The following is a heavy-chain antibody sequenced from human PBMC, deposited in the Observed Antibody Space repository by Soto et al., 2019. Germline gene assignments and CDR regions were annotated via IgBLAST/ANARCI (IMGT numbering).Heavy chain of an antibody. V-gene: IGHV1-69*01. D-gene: IGHD5-12*01. CDR2: IIPIFGTA. J-gene: IGHJ5*02. Sequence: QVQLVQSGAEVKKPGASVKVSCTASGGTFSSYAISWVRQAPGQGLEWLGGIIPIFGTANYAQKFQGRVTITADESTSTAYMELSSLRSEDTAVYYCASLRDGYNFVLGPWGQGTLVTVSS. CDR3: ASLRDGYNFVLGP. CDR1: GGTFSSYA.